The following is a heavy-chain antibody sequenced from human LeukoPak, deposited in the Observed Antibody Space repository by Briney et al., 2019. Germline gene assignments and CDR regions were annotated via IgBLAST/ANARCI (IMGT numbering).Heavy chain of an antibody. V-gene: IGHV4-4*02. CDR3: ARGLVAAGTDY. CDR1: GXSISSGNW. CDR2: IYHSGST. J-gene: IGHJ4*02. Sequence: SETLSLTCAVSGXSISSGNWWSWVRQPPGKGLEWIGQIYHSGSTNYNPSLKSRVTISVEKSKNQFSLNLTSVTAADTAVYYCARGLVAAGTDYRGQGTLVTVSS. D-gene: IGHD6-13*01.